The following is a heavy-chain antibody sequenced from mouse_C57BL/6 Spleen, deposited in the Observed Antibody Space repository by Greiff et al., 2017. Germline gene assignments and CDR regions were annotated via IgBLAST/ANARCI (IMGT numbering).Heavy chain of an antibody. CDR3: ARQDYDYDKDAMDY. V-gene: IGHV5-12*01. J-gene: IGHJ4*01. CDR2: ISNGGGST. Sequence: EVKLVESGGGLVQPGGSLKLSCAASGFTFSDYYMYWVRQTPEKRLEWVAYISNGGGSTYYPDTVKGRFTITRDNAKNTLYLQMCRLKSEDTAMYYCARQDYDYDKDAMDYWGQGTSVTVSS. D-gene: IGHD2-4*01. CDR1: GFTFSDYY.